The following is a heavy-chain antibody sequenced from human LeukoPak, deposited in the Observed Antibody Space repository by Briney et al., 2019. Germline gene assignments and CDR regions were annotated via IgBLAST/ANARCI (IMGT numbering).Heavy chain of an antibody. J-gene: IGHJ4*02. CDR3: AKDIGDYGDYPDF. CDR2: ISSSGGSA. CDR1: GFTFIDYA. Sequence: GGSLRLSRAASGFTFIDYAMTWARQAPGKGLEWVSTISSSGGSAHTADSVKGGFTISRDNSKNTLYLHMNSLRAGDTAVFFCAKDIGDYGDYPDFWGQGTLVTVSS. V-gene: IGHV3-23*01. D-gene: IGHD4-17*01.